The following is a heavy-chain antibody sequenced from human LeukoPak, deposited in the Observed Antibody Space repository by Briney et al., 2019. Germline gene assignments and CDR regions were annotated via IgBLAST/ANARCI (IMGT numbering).Heavy chain of an antibody. J-gene: IGHJ3*02. CDR1: GGTFSSYT. Sequence: GASVKVSCKASGGTFSSYTISWVRQAPGQGLEWMGRIIPILGIANYAQKFQGRVTITADKSTSTAYKELSSLRSEDTAVYYCASPRALYCSSTSCQTANGAFDIWGQGTMVTVSS. D-gene: IGHD2-2*01. V-gene: IGHV1-69*02. CDR2: IIPILGIA. CDR3: ASPRALYCSSTSCQTANGAFDI.